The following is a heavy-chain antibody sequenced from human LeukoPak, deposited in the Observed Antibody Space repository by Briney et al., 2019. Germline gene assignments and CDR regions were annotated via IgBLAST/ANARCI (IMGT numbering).Heavy chain of an antibody. V-gene: IGHV1-69*13. CDR1: GGTFSSYA. J-gene: IGHJ4*02. D-gene: IGHD3-3*01. CDR2: IIPIFGTA. Sequence: GASVKVSCKASGGTFSSYAISWVRQAPGQGLEWMGGIIPIFGTANYAQKFQGRVTITADESTGTAYMELSSLRSEDTAVYYCARDLDRDTYYDFWSGSHWGQGTLVTVSS. CDR3: ARDLDRDTYYDFWSGSH.